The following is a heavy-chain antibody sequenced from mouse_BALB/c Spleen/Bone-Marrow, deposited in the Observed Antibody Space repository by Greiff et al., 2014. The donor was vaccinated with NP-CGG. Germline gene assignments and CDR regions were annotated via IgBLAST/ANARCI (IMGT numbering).Heavy chain of an antibody. CDR2: ISSGSSTI. V-gene: IGHV5-17*02. Sequence: EVQLVESGGGLVQPGGSRKLSCAASGFTFSSFGMHWVRQAPEKGLEWVAYISSGSSTIYYADTVKGRFTLSRDNPKNTLFLQMTSLRSEDTAMYYCASDYDYFDYWGQGTTLTVSS. J-gene: IGHJ2*01. CDR1: GFTFSSFG. D-gene: IGHD2-4*01. CDR3: ASDYDYFDY.